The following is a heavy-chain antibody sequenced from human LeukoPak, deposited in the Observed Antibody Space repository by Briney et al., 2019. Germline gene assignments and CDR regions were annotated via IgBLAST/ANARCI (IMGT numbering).Heavy chain of an antibody. Sequence: PGGSLRLPCTASGLTFSSYAMTWVRQAPGKGLEWVSGINGGGYRTYYADSVKGRFTISRDNSKNTLYLQMNGLRAEDTAVYYCARGRYSSGWYRIIPNFDYWGQGTLVTVSS. CDR3: ARGRYSSGWYRIIPNFDY. CDR2: INGGGYRT. D-gene: IGHD6-19*01. V-gene: IGHV3-23*01. CDR1: GLTFSSYA. J-gene: IGHJ4*02.